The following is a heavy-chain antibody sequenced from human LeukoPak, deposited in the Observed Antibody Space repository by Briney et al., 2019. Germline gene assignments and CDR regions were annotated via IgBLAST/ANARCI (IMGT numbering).Heavy chain of an antibody. Sequence: SETLSLTCTVSGGSINNYYWSWIRQPPGKGLGWIGYIYYRGSTSYNPSLTSRVTISVDTSKNQFSLTLISVTAADTAVYYCARCPYSSSTLFDFWGQGTLVTVSS. CDR3: ARCPYSSSTLFDF. D-gene: IGHD6-6*01. CDR2: IYYRGST. J-gene: IGHJ4*02. CDR1: GGSINNYY. V-gene: IGHV4-59*01.